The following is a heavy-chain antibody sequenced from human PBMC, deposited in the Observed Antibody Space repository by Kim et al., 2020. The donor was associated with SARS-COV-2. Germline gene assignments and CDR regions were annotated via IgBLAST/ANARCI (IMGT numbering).Heavy chain of an antibody. V-gene: IGHV1-46*01. CDR1: GYTFINYY. CDR3: ARAGSYSSPIGA. CDR2: INPSGDNT. Sequence: ASVKVSCKASGYTFINYYIHWVRQAPGQGLEWMGIINPSGDNTIYKQKFQGRVTVTRDTSTSTVYMELSSLRSEDTAVYYCARAGSYSSPIGAWGQGTMVTVSS. J-gene: IGHJ3*01. D-gene: IGHD6-19*01.